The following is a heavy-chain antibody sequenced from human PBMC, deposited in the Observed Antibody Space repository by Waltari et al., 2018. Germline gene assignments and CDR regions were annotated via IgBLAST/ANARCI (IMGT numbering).Heavy chain of an antibody. CDR2: VDPEDGET. CDR1: GYTFTDYY. V-gene: IGHV1-69-2*01. D-gene: IGHD2-15*01. J-gene: IGHJ2*01. Sequence: EVQLVQSGAEVKKPGATVKISCKVSGYTFTDYYMHWVQQAPGKGLEWMGLVDPEDGETIYAGKFQGRVTITADTSTDTAYMELSSLRSEYTAVYYCATGPPATMVVTPYFDLWGRGTLVTVSS. CDR3: ATGPPATMVVTPYFDL.